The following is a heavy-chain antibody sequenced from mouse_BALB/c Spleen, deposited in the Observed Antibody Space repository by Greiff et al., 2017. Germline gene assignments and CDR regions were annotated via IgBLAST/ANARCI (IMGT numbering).Heavy chain of an antibody. CDR3: ARGSDGYYGWFAY. D-gene: IGHD2-3*01. J-gene: IGHJ3*01. V-gene: IGHV5-6*01. CDR1: GFTFSSYG. Sequence: EGKLVESGGDLVKPGGSLKLSCAASGFTFSSYGMSWVRQTPDKRLEWVATISSGGSYTYYPDSVKGRFTISRDNAKNTLYLQMSSLKSEDTAMYYCARGSDGYYGWFAYWGQGTLVTVSA. CDR2: ISSGGSYT.